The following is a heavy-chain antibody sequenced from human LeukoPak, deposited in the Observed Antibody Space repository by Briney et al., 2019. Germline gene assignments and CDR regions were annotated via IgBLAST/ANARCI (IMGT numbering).Heavy chain of an antibody. CDR1: GGSISSSNW. J-gene: IGHJ6*02. Sequence: ETLSLTCAVSGGSISSSNWWSWVRQPPGKGLEWIGEIYHSVSTNYNPSLKSRVTISVDKSKNQFSLKLSSVTAADTAVYYCARAWPKTYDFWSGYSGYGMDVWGQGTTVTVSS. D-gene: IGHD3-3*01. CDR2: IYHSVST. V-gene: IGHV4-4*02. CDR3: ARAWPKTYDFWSGYSGYGMDV.